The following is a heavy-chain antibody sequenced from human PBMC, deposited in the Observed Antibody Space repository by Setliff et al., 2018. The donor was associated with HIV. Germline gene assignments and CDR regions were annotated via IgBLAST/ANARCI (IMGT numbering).Heavy chain of an antibody. CDR1: GVTISSLW. CDR2: INVDGSKT. Sequence: GGSLRLSCVASGVTISSLWMNWVRQAPGRGLEWVANINVDGSKTYYVDSARGRFSISRDNAQNSLYLQMNSLRPEDTAVHYCARDRDPHYDYVWGNYRPEYFQHWGQGTRVTVSS. J-gene: IGHJ1*01. CDR3: ARDRDPHYDYVWGNYRPEYFQH. V-gene: IGHV3-7*01. D-gene: IGHD3-16*02.